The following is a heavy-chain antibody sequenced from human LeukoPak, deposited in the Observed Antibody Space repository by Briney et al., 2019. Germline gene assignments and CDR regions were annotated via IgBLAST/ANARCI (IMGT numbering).Heavy chain of an antibody. J-gene: IGHJ4*02. CDR1: GYTFTSYA. CDR3: ASGKAVAGHYFDY. V-gene: IGHV1-3*01. Sequence: GASVKVSCKASGYTFTSYAMHWVRQAPGQRLEWMGWINAGNGNTKYSQKFQGRVTITRDTSASTAYTELSSLRSEDTAVYYCASGKAVAGHYFDYWGQGTLVTVSS. CDR2: INAGNGNT. D-gene: IGHD6-19*01.